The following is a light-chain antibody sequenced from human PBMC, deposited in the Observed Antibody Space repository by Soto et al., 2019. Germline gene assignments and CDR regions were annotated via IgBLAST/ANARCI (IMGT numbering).Light chain of an antibody. CDR2: YDN. CDR1: NSNIGSNT. V-gene: IGLV1-44*01. J-gene: IGLJ1*01. Sequence: QSVLTQPPSASGTPGQRVTISCSGSNSNIGSNTVNWYQQLPGTAPKLLISYDNLRPSGVPDRIAGSKSGTSASLAISGLQSDDEDDYYCAAWDDSLNGRVFGTGTKLTVL. CDR3: AAWDDSLNGRV.